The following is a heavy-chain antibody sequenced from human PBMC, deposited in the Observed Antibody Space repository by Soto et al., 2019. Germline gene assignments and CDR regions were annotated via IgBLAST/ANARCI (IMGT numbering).Heavy chain of an antibody. CDR1: GFSVSNNY. V-gene: IGHV3-53*04. J-gene: IGHJ4*02. CDR2: IYADGTT. CDR3: ARGGGPFINSVTNPFDY. D-gene: IGHD4-17*01. Sequence: EVPLVESGGGLVQPGGSLRLSCVVSGFSVSNNYMSWVRQAPGMRLDWVSVIYADGTTYYVDSVKGRFTISRHNSXNXLDIQLDSLRSVDTAVYYCARGGGPFINSVTNPFDYWGQGTLVTVSS.